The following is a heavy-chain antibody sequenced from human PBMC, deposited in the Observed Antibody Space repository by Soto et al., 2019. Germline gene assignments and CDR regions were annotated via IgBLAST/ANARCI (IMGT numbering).Heavy chain of an antibody. V-gene: IGHV4-30-2*01. D-gene: IGHD6-6*01. CDR2: IYHSGST. CDR1: GGSISSGGYS. CDR3: AGGIAARPLGY. Sequence: QLQLKESGSGLVKPSQTLSLTCAVSGGSISSGGYSWSWIRQPPGKGLEWIGYIYHSGSTYYGPPLKRRVTISVDRSKNQFSRKLSSVTAADTAVYYCAGGIAARPLGYWGQGTLVTVSS. J-gene: IGHJ4*02.